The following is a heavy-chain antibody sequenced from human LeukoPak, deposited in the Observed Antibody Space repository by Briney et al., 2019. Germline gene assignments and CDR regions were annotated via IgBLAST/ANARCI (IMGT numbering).Heavy chain of an antibody. J-gene: IGHJ3*02. Sequence: PSETLSLTCTVSGGSISSSSYYWGWIRQPPGKGLEWIGSIYYSGSTYYNPSLKSGVTISVDTSKNQFSLKLSSVTAADTAVYYCARHGKGGATDAFDIWGQGTMVTVSS. V-gene: IGHV4-39*01. CDR3: ARHGKGGATDAFDI. CDR2: IYYSGST. D-gene: IGHD1-26*01. CDR1: GGSISSSSYY.